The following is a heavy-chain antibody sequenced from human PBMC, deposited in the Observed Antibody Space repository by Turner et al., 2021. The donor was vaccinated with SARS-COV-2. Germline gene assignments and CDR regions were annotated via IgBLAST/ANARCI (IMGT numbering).Heavy chain of an antibody. D-gene: IGHD6-6*01. V-gene: IGHV3-13*01. CDR3: ARVEYGRSYSYWYFDL. Sequence: EVQLVASGGGLVHPAGSFRLSCAASGFTFSSYDMHWVRQATEKGVEWVSAIGTAGDTYYTSSEKGRMTISRENAKKSLYLQMNSLRAGDTAVYYCARVEYGRSYSYWYFDLWGRGTLVTVSS. CDR1: GFTFSSYD. J-gene: IGHJ2*01. CDR2: IGTAGDT.